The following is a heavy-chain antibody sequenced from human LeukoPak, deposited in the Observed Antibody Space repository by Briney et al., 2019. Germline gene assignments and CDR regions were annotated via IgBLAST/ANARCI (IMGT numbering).Heavy chain of an antibody. J-gene: IGHJ4*02. D-gene: IGHD3-10*01. Sequence: PSETLSLTCTVSGGSISGYYWNWMRQPPGKGLEWIGYFYYSGSTNYNPSLKSRVTISVDTSKNQFSLKLSSVTAADTAVYYCARTMIRGVIMNPHFDYWGQGTLVTVSS. CDR3: ARTMIRGVIMNPHFDY. CDR1: GGSISGYY. V-gene: IGHV4-59*01. CDR2: FYYSGST.